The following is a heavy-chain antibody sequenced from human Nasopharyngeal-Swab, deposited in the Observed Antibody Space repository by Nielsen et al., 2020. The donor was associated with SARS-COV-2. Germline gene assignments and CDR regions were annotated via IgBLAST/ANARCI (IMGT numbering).Heavy chain of an antibody. V-gene: IGHV4-30-4*01. J-gene: IGHJ6*03. CDR3: ARDYRTVTTGGAYYYYYMDV. D-gene: IGHD4-17*01. CDR2: IYYSGST. Sequence: WIPQPPGKGLEWIGYIYYSGSTYYNPSLKSRVTISVDTSKNQFSLKLSSVTAADTAVYYCARDYRTVTTGGAYYYYYMDVWGKGTTVTVSS.